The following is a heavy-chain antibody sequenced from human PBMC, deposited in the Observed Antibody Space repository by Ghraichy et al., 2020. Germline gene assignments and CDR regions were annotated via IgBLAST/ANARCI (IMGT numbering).Heavy chain of an antibody. CDR3: AKDRYYDFWSVHYYFDY. D-gene: IGHD3-3*01. V-gene: IGHV3-30*18. CDR2: ISNDGSNE. CDR1: GFSFISFG. Sequence: GESLNISCAASGFSFISFGMHWVRQAPGKGLEWVAAISNDGSNEYYADSVKGRFIISRDNSKNTLFLQMNSLRAEDTAVYYCAKDRYYDFWSVHYYFDYWGQGTLVTVSS. J-gene: IGHJ4*02.